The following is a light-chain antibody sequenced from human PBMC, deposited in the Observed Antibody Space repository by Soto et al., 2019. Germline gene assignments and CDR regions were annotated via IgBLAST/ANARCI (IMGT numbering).Light chain of an antibody. J-gene: IGKJ1*01. CDR3: MQCLHIPWT. V-gene: IGKV2-28*01. Sequence: DIVMTQSPPSLSVSPGEPASISCRSSESLLTTIGYNYLDWYVQKPGQSPQVVIYLGSNRASGVPDRFSGSGSVTDFTLEISRVEAADAGVYYCMQCLHIPWTFGQGTKVEIK. CDR2: LGS. CDR1: ESLLTTIGYNY.